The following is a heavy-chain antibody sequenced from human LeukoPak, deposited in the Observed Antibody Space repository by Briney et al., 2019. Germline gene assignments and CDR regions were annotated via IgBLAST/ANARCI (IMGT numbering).Heavy chain of an antibody. J-gene: IGHJ3*02. V-gene: IGHV1-18*01. CDR3: ARAGGDIVVVPAAHDAFDI. CDR2: ISAYNGNT. CDR1: GYTFTSYG. D-gene: IGHD2-2*01. Sequence: ASVKASCKGSGYTFTSYGISWVRQAPGQGLEWMGWISAYNGNTNYAQKLQGRVTMTTDTSTSTAYMELRSLRSDDTAVYYCARAGGDIVVVPAAHDAFDIWGQGTMVTVSS.